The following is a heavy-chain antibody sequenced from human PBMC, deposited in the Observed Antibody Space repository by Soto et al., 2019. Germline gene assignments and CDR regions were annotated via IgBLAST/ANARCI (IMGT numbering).Heavy chain of an antibody. Sequence: PGVSLRLSCAASGFTFSSYAMSWVRQAPGKGLEWVSAISGSGGSTYYADSAKGRFTISRDNSKNTLYLQMNSLRAEDTAVYYCAKGNRGIAAAGDYYGMDVWGQGTTVTVSS. D-gene: IGHD6-13*01. CDR3: AKGNRGIAAAGDYYGMDV. CDR1: GFTFSSYA. CDR2: ISGSGGST. J-gene: IGHJ6*02. V-gene: IGHV3-23*01.